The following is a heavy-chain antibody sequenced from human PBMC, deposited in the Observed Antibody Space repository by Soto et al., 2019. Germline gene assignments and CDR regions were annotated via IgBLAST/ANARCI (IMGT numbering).Heavy chain of an antibody. CDR3: ARAVSNYYDSSAFDY. D-gene: IGHD3-22*01. V-gene: IGHV4-30-4*01. J-gene: IGHJ4*02. CDR2: IYYSGST. Sequence: SEKLALTRTGSGGSPSRGEYFWGWVPQPPRKSLEWIGYIYYSGSTYYNPSLKSRVTISVDTSKNQFSLKLSSVTAADTAVYYCARAVSNYYDSSAFDYWGQGTLVTVSS. CDR1: GGSPSRGEYF.